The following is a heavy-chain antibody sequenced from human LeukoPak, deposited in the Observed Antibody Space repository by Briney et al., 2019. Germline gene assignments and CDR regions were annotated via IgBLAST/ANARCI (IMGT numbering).Heavy chain of an antibody. CDR2: IKQDGSEK. CDR1: GFTFSSYW. CDR3: ARDEDGDQDFDY. D-gene: IGHD7-27*01. Sequence: GGSLRLSCAASGFTFSSYWMSWVRQAPGKGLEWVANIKQDGSEKYYVDSVKGRFIISRDDAESSLYLQMNSLRAEDTAVYYCARDEDGDQDFDYWGQGTLVTVSS. V-gene: IGHV3-7*01. J-gene: IGHJ4*02.